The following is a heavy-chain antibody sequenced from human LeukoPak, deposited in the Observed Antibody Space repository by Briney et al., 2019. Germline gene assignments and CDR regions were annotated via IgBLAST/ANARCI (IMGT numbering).Heavy chain of an antibody. Sequence: ASVKVSCKASGYTFTSYDINWVRHATGQGLEWMGWMNPNSGNTGYAQKFQGRVAITRNTSISTAYMELSSLRSEDTAVYYCARGNPRIQLWLRVLTPSVYYYYMDVWGKGTTVTVSS. CDR2: MNPNSGNT. D-gene: IGHD5-18*01. CDR3: ARGNPRIQLWLRVLTPSVYYYYMDV. J-gene: IGHJ6*03. CDR1: GYTFTSYD. V-gene: IGHV1-8*03.